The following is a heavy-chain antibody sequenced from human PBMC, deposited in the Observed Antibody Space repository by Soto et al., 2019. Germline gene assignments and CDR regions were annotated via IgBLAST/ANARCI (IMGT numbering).Heavy chain of an antibody. J-gene: IGHJ4*02. CDR2: IIPIFGTA. CDR3: ARDRLGYCISTSCYAILYYFDY. V-gene: IGHV1-69*01. D-gene: IGHD2-2*03. CDR1: GGTFSSYA. Sequence: QVQLVQSGAEVKKPGSSVKVSCKASGGTFSSYAISWVRQAPGQGLEWMGGIIPIFGTANYAQKFQGRVTITADESTSTAYMELSSLRSEDTAVYYCARDRLGYCISTSCYAILYYFDYWGQGTLVTVSS.